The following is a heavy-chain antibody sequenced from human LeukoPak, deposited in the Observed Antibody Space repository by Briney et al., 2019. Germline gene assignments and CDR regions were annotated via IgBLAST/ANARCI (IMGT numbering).Heavy chain of an antibody. CDR2: ISSSGSTI. Sequence: GGSLRLSCAASGFTFSSYEMNWVRQAPGKGLEWVSYISSSGSTIYYADSVKGRFTISRDNAKNSLYLRMNSLRAEDTAVYYCAREPVVTGNFDYWGQGTLVTVSS. V-gene: IGHV3-48*03. J-gene: IGHJ4*02. D-gene: IGHD4-23*01. CDR1: GFTFSSYE. CDR3: AREPVVTGNFDY.